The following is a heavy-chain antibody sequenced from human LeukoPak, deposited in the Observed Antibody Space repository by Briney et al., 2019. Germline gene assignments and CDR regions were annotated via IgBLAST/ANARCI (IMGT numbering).Heavy chain of an antibody. CDR3: AKARTRIAARLFDY. CDR1: GFTFSSYG. J-gene: IGHJ4*02. V-gene: IGHV3-30*18. D-gene: IGHD6-6*01. CDR2: ISYDGSNK. Sequence: GRSLRLSCAASGFTFSSYGMHWVRQAPGKGLEWVAVISYDGSNKYYADSVKGRFTISRDNSKNTLYLQMNSLRAEDTAVYYCAKARTRIAARLFDYWGQGTLVTVSS.